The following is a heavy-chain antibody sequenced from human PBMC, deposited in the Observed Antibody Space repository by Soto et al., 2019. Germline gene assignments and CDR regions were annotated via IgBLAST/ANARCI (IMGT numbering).Heavy chain of an antibody. CDR1: GGSISSGGYS. D-gene: IGHD4-17*01. Sequence: SETLSLSCAVSGGSISSGGYSWSWIRQPPGKGLEWIGYIYHSGSTYYNPSLKSRVTISVDRSKNQFSLKLSSVTAADTAVYYCASLYGGTDRVDYWGQGTLVTVSS. J-gene: IGHJ4*02. V-gene: IGHV4-30-2*01. CDR2: IYHSGST. CDR3: ASLYGGTDRVDY.